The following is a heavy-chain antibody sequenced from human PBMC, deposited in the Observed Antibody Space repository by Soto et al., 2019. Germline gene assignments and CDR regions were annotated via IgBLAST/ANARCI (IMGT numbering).Heavy chain of an antibody. Sequence: GSLRLSCAASGFTFKSYGMHWVRQAPGKGLEWVAIIWFDESNKYYADSVKGRFTISRDNSKNTLYLQMNSLRAEDTAVYYCARGPRIPDYWGQGTLVTVSS. CDR3: ARGPRIPDY. CDR1: GFTFKSYG. CDR2: IWFDESNK. D-gene: IGHD2-2*02. V-gene: IGHV3-33*01. J-gene: IGHJ4*02.